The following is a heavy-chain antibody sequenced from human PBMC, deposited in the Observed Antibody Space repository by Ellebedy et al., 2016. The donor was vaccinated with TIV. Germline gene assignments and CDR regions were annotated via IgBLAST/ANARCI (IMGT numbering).Heavy chain of an antibody. CDR2: IYYTGST. CDR3: ARGSYGGNSGY. CDR1: GGPISSYY. D-gene: IGHD2-15*01. V-gene: IGHV4-59*01. Sequence: MPGGSLRLSCNVSGGPISSYYWTWIRQPPGKGLEWIGYIYYTGSTSYNPSLKSRVTISVDMSKNQFSLKLSSVTAADTAVYYCARGSYGGNSGYWGQGTLVTVSS. J-gene: IGHJ4*02.